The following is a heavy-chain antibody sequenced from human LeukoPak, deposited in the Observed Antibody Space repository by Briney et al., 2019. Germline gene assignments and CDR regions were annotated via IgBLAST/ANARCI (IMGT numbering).Heavy chain of an antibody. CDR2: IYYSGST. CDR3: ARGGRSATLFDY. CDR1: GGSISSYY. Sequence: PSETLSLTCTVSGGSISSYYWSWIRQPQGKGLEWVGYIYYSGSTNYNPSLKSRVTISVDTSKNQFSLKLSSVTAADTAVYYCARGGRSATLFDYWGQGTLVTVSS. J-gene: IGHJ4*02. D-gene: IGHD1-26*01. V-gene: IGHV4-59*01.